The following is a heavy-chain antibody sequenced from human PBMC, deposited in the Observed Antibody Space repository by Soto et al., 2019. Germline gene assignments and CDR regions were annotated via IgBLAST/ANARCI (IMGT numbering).Heavy chain of an antibody. CDR1: GASIRSYY. CDR2: VYTSDYT. Sequence: SETLSLTCSVSGASIRSYYWHWIRQPPGKGLEWIGYVYTSDYTRYSSSLKSRVTISVDTSKSQFYLRLNSVTAADTAVYYCASSAGHPEDFLYYNGMDVWGQGTTVTGSS. V-gene: IGHV4-4*08. CDR3: ASSAGHPEDFLYYNGMDV. J-gene: IGHJ6*02. D-gene: IGHD2-15*01.